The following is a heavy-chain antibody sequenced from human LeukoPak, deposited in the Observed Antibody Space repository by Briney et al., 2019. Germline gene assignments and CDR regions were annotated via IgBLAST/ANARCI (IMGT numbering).Heavy chain of an antibody. CDR2: IYPGDSDT. CDR1: GYSFATYW. CDR3: ARTSSSWDSFDY. J-gene: IGHJ4*02. Sequence: GESLKISCKGSGYSFATYWIGWVRQMPGKGLEWMGIIYPGDSDTRYSPSFQGQVTISADKSISTAYLQWSSLKASDTAMYYCARTSSSWDSFDYWDQGTLVTASS. D-gene: IGHD6-13*01. V-gene: IGHV5-51*01.